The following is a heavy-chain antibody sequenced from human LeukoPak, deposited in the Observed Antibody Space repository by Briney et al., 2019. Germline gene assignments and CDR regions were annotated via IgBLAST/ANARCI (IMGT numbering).Heavy chain of an antibody. D-gene: IGHD5-24*01. V-gene: IGHV3-11*04. CDR2: ISSSGSTI. Sequence: PGGSLRLSCAASGFTFSDYYMSWIRQAPGKGLEWVSYISSSGSTIYYADSVKGRFTISRDNAKNSLYLQMNSLRAEDTAVYYCAREREMATTNYFDYWGQGTLVTVSS. CDR1: GFTFSDYY. CDR3: AREREMATTNYFDY. J-gene: IGHJ4*02.